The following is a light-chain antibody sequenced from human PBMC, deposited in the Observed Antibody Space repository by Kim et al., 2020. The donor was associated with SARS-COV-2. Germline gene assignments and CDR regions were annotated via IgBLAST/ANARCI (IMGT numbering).Light chain of an antibody. J-gene: IGLJ2*01. CDR2: DVS. CDR3: CSYAGSYTVV. V-gene: IGLV2-11*01. Sequence: GHAVTSSCTGTSSDVGGYNYVSWYQQHPGKAPKLMIYDVSKRPSGVPDRFSGSKSGNTASLTISGLQAEDEADYYCCSYAGSYTVVFGGGTQLTVL. CDR1: SSDVGGYNY.